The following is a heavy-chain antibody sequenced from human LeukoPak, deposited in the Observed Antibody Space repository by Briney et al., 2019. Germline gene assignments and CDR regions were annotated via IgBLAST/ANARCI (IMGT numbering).Heavy chain of an antibody. CDR3: ARRPRSGSYSYYYYMDV. D-gene: IGHD1-26*01. V-gene: IGHV1-2*02. Sequence: ASVKVSCKASGYTFTGYYMHWVRQAPGQGLEWMGWINPNSGGTNYAQKFQGRVTMTRDTSISTAYMELSRLRSDDTAVYYCARRPRSGSYSYYYYMDVWGKGTTVTVSS. CDR2: INPNSGGT. CDR1: GYTFTGYY. J-gene: IGHJ6*03.